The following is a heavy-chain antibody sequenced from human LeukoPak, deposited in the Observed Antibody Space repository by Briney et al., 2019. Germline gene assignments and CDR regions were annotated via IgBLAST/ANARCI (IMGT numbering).Heavy chain of an antibody. J-gene: IGHJ4*02. CDR3: ARKMATIDY. CDR1: EFTFSSYA. V-gene: IGHV3-23*01. CDR2: ISTSGGST. D-gene: IGHD5-24*01. Sequence: TGESLRLSCAASEFTFSSYAMSWVRQAPGKGLEWVSTISTSGGSTSYADSVKGRFTISRDNAKNSLYLQMNSLRAEDTAVYYCARKMATIDYWGQGTLVTVSS.